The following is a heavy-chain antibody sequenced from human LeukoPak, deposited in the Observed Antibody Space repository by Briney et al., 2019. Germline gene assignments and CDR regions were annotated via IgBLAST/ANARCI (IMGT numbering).Heavy chain of an antibody. J-gene: IGHJ1*01. V-gene: IGHV4-59*01. CDR1: GGSISSYY. CDR2: IYYSGST. CDR3: AREGSSGPPHFQH. D-gene: IGHD6-19*01. Sequence: SETLSLTCTVSGGSISSYYWSWIRQPPGKGLEWIGYIYYSGSTNYNPSLKSRVTISVDTSKNQFSLKLSSVTAADTAVYYCAREGSSGPPHFQHWGQGTLVTVSS.